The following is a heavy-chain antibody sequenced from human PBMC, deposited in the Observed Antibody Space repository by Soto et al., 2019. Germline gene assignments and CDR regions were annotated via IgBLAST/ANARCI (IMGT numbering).Heavy chain of an antibody. CDR2: IKQDGSEK. CDR3: ARAPGIAAAGTLAAFDY. V-gene: IGHV3-7*03. Sequence: GGSLRLSCAASGFTFSSYWMSWARQAPGKGLEWVANIKQDGSEKYYVDSVKGRFTTSRDNAKNSLYLQMNSLRAEDTAVYYCARAPGIAAAGTLAAFDYWGQGTLVTV. CDR1: GFTFSSYW. J-gene: IGHJ4*02. D-gene: IGHD6-13*01.